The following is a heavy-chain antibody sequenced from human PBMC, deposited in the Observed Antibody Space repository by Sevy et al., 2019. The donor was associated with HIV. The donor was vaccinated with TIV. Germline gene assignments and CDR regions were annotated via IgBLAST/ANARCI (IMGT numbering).Heavy chain of an antibody. Sequence: GGSLRLSCAASGFTFNSYTMNWVRQAPGKGLEWVSSIRGSSSYKYYADLVKGRFTISRDNAENSLELQMNSLRAEDTAVYYCARAPGYSSGWSYFDNWGQGTLVTVSS. CDR2: IRGSSSYK. J-gene: IGHJ4*02. CDR1: GFTFNSYT. CDR3: ARAPGYSSGWSYFDN. D-gene: IGHD6-19*01. V-gene: IGHV3-21*01.